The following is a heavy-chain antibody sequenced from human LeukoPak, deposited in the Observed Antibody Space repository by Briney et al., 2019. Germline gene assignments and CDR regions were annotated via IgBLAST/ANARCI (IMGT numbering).Heavy chain of an antibody. J-gene: IGHJ4*02. CDR1: GGSISSSSYY. D-gene: IGHD5-18*01. Sequence: SETLSLTCSVSGGSISSSSYYWGWIRQPPGKGLEWIGSIYYSGSTYYNPSLKSRVTISVDTSKNQFSLKLSSVTAADTAVYYCAMVSRFDYWGQGTLVTVSS. CDR3: AMVSRFDY. V-gene: IGHV4-39*01. CDR2: IYYSGST.